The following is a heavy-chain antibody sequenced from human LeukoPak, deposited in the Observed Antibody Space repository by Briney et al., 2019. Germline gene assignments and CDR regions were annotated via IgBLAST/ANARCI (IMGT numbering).Heavy chain of an antibody. D-gene: IGHD7-27*01. Sequence: PSETLSLTCTVSGGSISSSSYYWGWIRQPPGKGLEWIGSIYYSGSTYYNPSLKSRVTISVDTSKNQFSLKLSSVTAADTAVYYCAISPDLPGYYFDYWGQGTLVTVSS. CDR3: AISPDLPGYYFDY. J-gene: IGHJ4*02. CDR2: IYYSGST. V-gene: IGHV4-39*01. CDR1: GGSISSSSYY.